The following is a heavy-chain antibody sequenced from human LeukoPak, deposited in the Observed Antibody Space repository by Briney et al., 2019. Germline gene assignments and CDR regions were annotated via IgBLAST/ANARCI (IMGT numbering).Heavy chain of an antibody. CDR1: GGSFSGYY. CDR3: ARVRWWGLNWYFDL. V-gene: IGHV4-34*01. D-gene: IGHD2-21*02. J-gene: IGHJ2*01. CDR2: IYHSGST. Sequence: SETLSLTCAVYGGSFSGYYWSWIRQPPGKGLEWIGEIYHSGSTNYNPSLKSRVTISVDTSNNQFSLKLSSVTAADTAVYSCARVRWWGLNWYFDLWGRGNLVTVFS.